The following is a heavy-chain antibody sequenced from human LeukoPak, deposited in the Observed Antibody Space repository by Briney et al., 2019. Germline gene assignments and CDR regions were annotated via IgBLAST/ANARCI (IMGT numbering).Heavy chain of an antibody. Sequence: GGSLRLSCAASGFTFSSYDMHWVRQATGKGLEWVSAIGTAGDTYYPGSVKGRFTISRENAKNSLYLQMNSLRAGDTAVYYCARDHRGSGSRYYYYYMDVWGKGTTVTISS. CDR1: GFTFSSYD. V-gene: IGHV3-13*01. J-gene: IGHJ6*03. CDR3: ARDHRGSGSRYYYYYMDV. D-gene: IGHD3-10*01. CDR2: IGTAGDT.